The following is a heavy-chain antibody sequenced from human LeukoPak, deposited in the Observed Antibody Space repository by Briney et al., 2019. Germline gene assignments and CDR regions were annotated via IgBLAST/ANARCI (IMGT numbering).Heavy chain of an antibody. Sequence: SETLSLTCTVSGGSISSYYWSWIRQPPGKGLEWIGYIYYSGSTNYNPSLKSRVTISVDTSKNQFSLKLSSVTAADTAVYHCAREAMYSYGNNFDYWGQGTLVTVSS. V-gene: IGHV4-59*01. D-gene: IGHD5-18*01. CDR2: IYYSGST. CDR3: AREAMYSYGNNFDY. CDR1: GGSISSYY. J-gene: IGHJ4*02.